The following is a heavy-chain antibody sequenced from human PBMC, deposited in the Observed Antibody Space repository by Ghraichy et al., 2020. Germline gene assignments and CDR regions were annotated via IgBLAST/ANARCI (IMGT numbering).Heavy chain of an antibody. V-gene: IGHV1-69*06. J-gene: IGHJ6*03. Sequence: SVKVSCKASGGTFSSYAISWVRQAPGQGLEWMGGIIPIFGTANYAQNFQGRVTITADKSTSTAYMERSSLRSEDTAGYYCARARAVVVPAARGDYYYMDVWGKGTTVTVSS. CDR1: GGTFSSYA. CDR2: IIPIFGTA. CDR3: ARARAVVVPAARGDYYYMDV. D-gene: IGHD2-2*01.